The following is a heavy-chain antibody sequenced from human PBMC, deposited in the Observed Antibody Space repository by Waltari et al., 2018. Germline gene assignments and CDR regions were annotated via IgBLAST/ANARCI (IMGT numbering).Heavy chain of an antibody. CDR2: IKQDGSEK. CDR3: ARDKAAAGTGGPYQSEFWFDP. CDR1: GFTFSSYW. V-gene: IGHV3-7*01. Sequence: EVQLVESGGGLVQPGGSLSLSCAASGFTFSSYWMSWVRQAPGKGLEWVANIKQDGSEKYYVDSVKGRFTISRDNAKNSLYLQMNSLRAEDTAVYYCARDKAAAGTGGPYQSEFWFDPWGQGTLVTVSS. D-gene: IGHD6-13*01. J-gene: IGHJ5*02.